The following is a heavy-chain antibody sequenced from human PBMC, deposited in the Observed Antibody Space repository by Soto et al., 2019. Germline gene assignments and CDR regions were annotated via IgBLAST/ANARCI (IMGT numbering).Heavy chain of an antibody. V-gene: IGHV3-23*01. CDR3: AKKVNSGPGSHYFDY. Sequence: GGSLRLSCAASGFTFSSYSMSWVRQAPGKGLEWVSGFRTGGDDCTPYYAASVKRRFTISSDTSNNPLFLQFNSLRAEDTAIYYSAKKVNSGPGSHYFDYWGQGTLVTVSS. D-gene: IGHD3-10*01. CDR1: GFTFSSYS. CDR2: FRTGGDDCTP. J-gene: IGHJ4*02.